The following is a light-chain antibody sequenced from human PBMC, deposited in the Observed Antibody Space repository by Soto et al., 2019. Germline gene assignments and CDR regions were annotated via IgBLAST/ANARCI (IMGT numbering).Light chain of an antibody. Sequence: TQPPSVSAAPGQKVTISCSGSSSNIGGNSVSWYQPLPGTAPKLLIYDDNKRPSGIPDRFSGSKSGTSATLAITGLQTGDEADYYCGTWDSSLSTYVFGTGTKATVL. CDR1: SSNIGGNS. J-gene: IGLJ1*01. CDR3: GTWDSSLSTYV. CDR2: DDN. V-gene: IGLV1-51*01.